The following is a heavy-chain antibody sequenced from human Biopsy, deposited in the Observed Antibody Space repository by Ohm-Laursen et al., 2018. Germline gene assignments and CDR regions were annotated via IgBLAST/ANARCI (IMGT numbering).Heavy chain of an antibody. V-gene: IGHV4-59*02. J-gene: IGHJ3*02. Sequence: SETLSLTCGVFGGSVRGYYWSWIRQTSGTGLAWIGHIFDDGATNYSPSPSLQGRVTLSIDTSENTFSLTLTSLTRADTGVYYCARVRGSGFFAFDIWGRGTTVSVSS. CDR2: IFDDGAT. CDR1: GGSVRGYY. CDR3: ARVRGSGFFAFDI. D-gene: IGHD3-3*01.